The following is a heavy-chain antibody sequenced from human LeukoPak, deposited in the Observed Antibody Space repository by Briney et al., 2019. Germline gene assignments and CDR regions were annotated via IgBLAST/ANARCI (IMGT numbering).Heavy chain of an antibody. Sequence: GGSLRLSCAACGFTFSIYSMNWVRQAQGKGLEWVSYISSSSSTIYYADSVKGRFTISRDNAKNSLYLQMNSLRAEDTAVYYCASTYYDILTGPGGFDPWGQGTLVTVSS. V-gene: IGHV3-48*01. J-gene: IGHJ5*02. D-gene: IGHD3-9*01. CDR2: ISSSSSTI. CDR3: ASTYYDILTGPGGFDP. CDR1: GFTFSIYS.